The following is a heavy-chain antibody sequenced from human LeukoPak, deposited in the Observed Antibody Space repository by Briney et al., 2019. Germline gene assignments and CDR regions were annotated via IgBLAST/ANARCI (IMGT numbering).Heavy chain of an antibody. J-gene: IGHJ3*02. CDR2: MNPHSGNT. Sequence: ASVKVSCKASGYTFTFYDIQWVRQAAGQGLEWMGWMNPHSGNTGYAQKFLGRITLTRSTSTSMAYMELASLKSEDTAVYYCARGRRDVFDIWGQGTTVTVS. D-gene: IGHD2-21*02. V-gene: IGHV1-8*03. CDR3: ARGRRDVFDI. CDR1: GYTFTFYD.